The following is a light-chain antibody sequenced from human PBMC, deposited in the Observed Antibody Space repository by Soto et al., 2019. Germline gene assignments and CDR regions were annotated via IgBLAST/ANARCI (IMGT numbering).Light chain of an antibody. V-gene: IGLV2-8*01. CDR3: SSYTASSTYV. CDR2: EAS. Sequence: QSALTQAPVGSGSPGQSVTRSCTGTSSDVGGYNYVSWYQHHPGKAPKLMVYEASKRPSGVPDRFSGSKSGNTASLTVSGLQAEDEADYYCSSYTASSTYVFGTGTKVTVL. CDR1: SSDVGGYNY. J-gene: IGLJ1*01.